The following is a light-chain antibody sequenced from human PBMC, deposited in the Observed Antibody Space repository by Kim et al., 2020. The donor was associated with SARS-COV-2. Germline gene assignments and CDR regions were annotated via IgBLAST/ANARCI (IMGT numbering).Light chain of an antibody. CDR2: EVS. Sequence: SITHSCTGTSSDVGGYKYVSWYQQHPGKAPKLVIYEVSNRPSGVSNRFSGSKSGNTASLTISGLQAEDEADYYCSSYIRGSTNYVFGTGTKVTVL. CDR1: SSDVGGYKY. CDR3: SSYIRGSTNYV. J-gene: IGLJ1*01. V-gene: IGLV2-14*01.